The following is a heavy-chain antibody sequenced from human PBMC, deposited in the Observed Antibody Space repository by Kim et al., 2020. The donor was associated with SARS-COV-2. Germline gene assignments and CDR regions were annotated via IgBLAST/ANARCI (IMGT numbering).Heavy chain of an antibody. Sequence: ASVKVSCKASGYTFTSYAMHWVRQAPGQRLEWMGWINAGSGNTKYSQKFQGRVTITRDTSASTAYMELSSLRSEDTAVYYCARARGTAFDYWGQGTLVTVSS. D-gene: IGHD3-10*01. CDR3: ARARGTAFDY. J-gene: IGHJ4*02. CDR2: INAGSGNT. CDR1: GYTFTSYA. V-gene: IGHV1-3*01.